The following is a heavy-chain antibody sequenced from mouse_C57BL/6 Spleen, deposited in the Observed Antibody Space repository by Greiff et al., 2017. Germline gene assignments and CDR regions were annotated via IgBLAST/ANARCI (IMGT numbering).Heavy chain of an antibody. Sequence: QVQLKQSGAELVRPGTSVKVSCKASGYAFTNYLIEWVKQRPGQGLEWIGVINPGRGGTNYNEKFKGKATLTADKSSSTAYMQLSSLTSEDSAVYVCARGANGRDAMDYWGQGTSVTVSS. J-gene: IGHJ4*01. CDR3: ARGANGRDAMDY. CDR1: GYAFTNYL. CDR2: INPGRGGT. V-gene: IGHV1-54*01.